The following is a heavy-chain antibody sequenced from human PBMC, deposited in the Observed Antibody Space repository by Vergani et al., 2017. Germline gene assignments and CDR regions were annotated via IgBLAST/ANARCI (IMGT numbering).Heavy chain of an antibody. CDR2: IWYDGRNK. D-gene: IGHD2-2*02. CDR3: AKDRGYCSSTSCYTDDAFDI. J-gene: IGHJ3*02. V-gene: IGHV3-33*06. CDR1: GFTFSSYG. Sequence: VQLVESGGGLVQPGGSLRLSCAASGFTFSSYGMHWVRQAPGKGLEWVAVIWYDGRNKYYADSVKGRFTISRDNSKNTLYLQMNSLRAEDTAVYYCAKDRGYCSSTSCYTDDAFDIWGQGTMVTVSS.